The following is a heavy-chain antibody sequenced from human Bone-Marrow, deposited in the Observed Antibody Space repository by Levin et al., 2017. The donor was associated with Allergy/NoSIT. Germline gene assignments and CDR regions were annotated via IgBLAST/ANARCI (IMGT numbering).Heavy chain of an antibody. D-gene: IGHD7-27*01. CDR3: ARRNVLAPGEDWFDP. Sequence: SETLSLTCGVSDGSISSSNWWTWVRQPPGKGLEWIREIYHSGSTNYNPSLKSRVTISVEKSKNQFSLKLSSVTAADTAVYYCARRNVLAPGEDWFDPWGQGTLVTVSS. CDR1: DGSISSSNW. CDR2: IYHSGST. V-gene: IGHV4-4*02. J-gene: IGHJ5*02.